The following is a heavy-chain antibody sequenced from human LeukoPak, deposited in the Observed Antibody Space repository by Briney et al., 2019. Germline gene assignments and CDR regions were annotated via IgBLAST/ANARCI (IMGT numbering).Heavy chain of an antibody. CDR3: AKSRSITMVRGVLGYFDY. Sequence: GGSLRLSCAASGFTFTSYSMNWVRQAPGKGLEWVSAISGSGGSTYYADSVKGRFTISRDNSKNTLYLQMNSLRAEDTAVYYCAKSRSITMVRGVLGYFDYWGQGTLVTVSS. D-gene: IGHD3-10*01. J-gene: IGHJ4*02. CDR1: GFTFTSYS. CDR2: ISGSGGST. V-gene: IGHV3-23*01.